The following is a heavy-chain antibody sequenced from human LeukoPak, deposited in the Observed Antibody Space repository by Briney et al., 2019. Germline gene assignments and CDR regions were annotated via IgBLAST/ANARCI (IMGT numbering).Heavy chain of an antibody. D-gene: IGHD4-23*01. CDR3: AREAVVDYYYYMDV. Sequence: GASVKVSCEASGYTFTSYGISWVRQAPGQGLEWMGWISAYNGNTNYAQKLQGRVTMTTDTSTSTAYMELRSLRSDDTAVYYCAREAVVDYYYYMDVWGKGTTVTVSS. J-gene: IGHJ6*03. CDR2: ISAYNGNT. CDR1: GYTFTSYG. V-gene: IGHV1-18*01.